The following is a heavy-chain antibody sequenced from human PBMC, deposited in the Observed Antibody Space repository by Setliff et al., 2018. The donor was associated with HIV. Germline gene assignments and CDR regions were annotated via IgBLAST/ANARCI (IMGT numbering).Heavy chain of an antibody. D-gene: IGHD6-6*01. CDR1: GYTFTSYY. V-gene: IGHV1-46*01. J-gene: IGHJ4*02. CDR2: INPSGGST. CDR3: ARQLSNSLDH. Sequence: ASVKVSCKASGYTFTSYYMHWVRQAPGQGLEWMGIINPSGGSTSYAQKFQGRVTMTRDTSISTAYMELTGLTSDDTAVYFCARQLSNSLDHWGQGTPVTVSS.